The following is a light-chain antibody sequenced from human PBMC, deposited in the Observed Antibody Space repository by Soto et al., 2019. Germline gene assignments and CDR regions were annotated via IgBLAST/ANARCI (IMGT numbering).Light chain of an antibody. V-gene: IGKV4-1*01. CDR3: QQYYSTPCT. Sequence: DIVRTQSPDSLAVSLGERATINCKSSQSVLYSSNNKNYLAWYQQKPGQPPKLLIYWASTRESGVPDRFSGSGSGTDVTLTISSLQAEDVAVYYCQQYYSTPCTFGQGTKLEIK. J-gene: IGKJ2*01. CDR1: QSVLYSSNNKNY. CDR2: WAS.